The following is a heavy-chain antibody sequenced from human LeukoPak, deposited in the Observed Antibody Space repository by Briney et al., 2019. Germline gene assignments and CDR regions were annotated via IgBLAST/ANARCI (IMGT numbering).Heavy chain of an antibody. V-gene: IGHV3-43*02. J-gene: IGHJ3*02. CDR1: GFTFDDYA. CDR3: ARIAMAGIGDGFDI. CDR2: ISGDGGSI. Sequence: PGGSLRLSCAASGFTFDDYALHWVRQAPGKGLEWVSLISGDGGSICYADSVKGRFTISRDNARNSLYLQMNSLRAEDTALYYCARIAMAGIGDGFDIWGQGTMVTVSS. D-gene: IGHD6-19*01.